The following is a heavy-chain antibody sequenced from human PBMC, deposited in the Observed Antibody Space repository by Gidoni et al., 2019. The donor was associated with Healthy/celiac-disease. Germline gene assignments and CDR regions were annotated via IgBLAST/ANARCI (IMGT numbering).Heavy chain of an antibody. CDR2: IYYSGST. CDR1: GGSISRGGYS. V-gene: IGHV4-31*03. J-gene: IGHJ4*02. D-gene: IGHD5-18*01. Sequence: QVQLQESGPGLVKPSQTLSLTCPVSGGSISRGGYSWSWIRQHPGKGLVWIVYIYYSGSTYYNPSLKSRVTISVDTSKNQFSLKLSSVTAADTAVYYCARAIYSYGRDHFDYWGQGTLVTVSS. CDR3: ARAIYSYGRDHFDY.